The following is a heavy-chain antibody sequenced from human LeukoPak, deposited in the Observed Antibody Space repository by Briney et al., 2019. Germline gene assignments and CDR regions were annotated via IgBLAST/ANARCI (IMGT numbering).Heavy chain of an antibody. V-gene: IGHV4-59*01. D-gene: IGHD5-18*01. CDR2: IYYSGST. J-gene: IGHJ5*02. Sequence: SETLSLTCAVSGGSISSYYWSWIRQPPGKGLEWIGYIYYSGSTNYNPSLKSRVTISVDTSKNQFSLKLSSVTAADTAVYYCARDVADTAMDNWFDPWGQGTLVTASS. CDR1: GGSISSYY. CDR3: ARDVADTAMDNWFDP.